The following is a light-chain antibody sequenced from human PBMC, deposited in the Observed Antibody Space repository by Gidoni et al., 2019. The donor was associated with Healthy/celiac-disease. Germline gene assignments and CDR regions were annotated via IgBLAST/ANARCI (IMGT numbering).Light chain of an antibody. CDR1: QSVLYSSNNKNY. Sequence: DIVMTQSPDSLAVSLGERATINCKSSQSVLYSSNNKNYLAWYQQKPGQPTKLLIYWVSTRESGVPDRFSGSGSGIDFTLTISSLKAEDVAVYYCQQYDSTPQTFGQGTKVEIK. V-gene: IGKV4-1*01. CDR2: WVS. CDR3: QQYDSTPQT. J-gene: IGKJ1*01.